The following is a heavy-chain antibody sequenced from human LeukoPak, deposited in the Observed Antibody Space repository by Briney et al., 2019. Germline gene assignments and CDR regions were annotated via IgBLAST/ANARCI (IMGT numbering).Heavy chain of an antibody. Sequence: SETLSLTCSVSGDSISSSSFYWGWVRQPPGKEPEWIGSIHYSGSTYYNPALKSRVTISVDTSKNQFSLKLSFVTAADTAVYYCARDGGETVRGGWDTNWFDPWGQGTLVTVSS. V-gene: IGHV4-39*07. CDR2: IHYSGST. D-gene: IGHD4-11*01. J-gene: IGHJ5*02. CDR3: ARDGGETVRGGWDTNWFDP. CDR1: GDSISSSSFY.